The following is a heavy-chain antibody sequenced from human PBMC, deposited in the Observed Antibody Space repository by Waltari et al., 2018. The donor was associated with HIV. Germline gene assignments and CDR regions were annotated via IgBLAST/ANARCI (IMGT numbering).Heavy chain of an antibody. CDR1: GFSLSTRGVG. D-gene: IGHD7-27*01. CDR2: IFWNDDK. V-gene: IGHV2-5*01. Sequence: QITLKESGPTLVKPTQTLTLTCPFSGFSLSTRGVGVAWIRQPPGKALEWLALIFWNDDKRYSPSLKSRLTITKDTSKNQVVLTMTNMDPVDTATYYCTHSRWGPTDYWGQGTLVTVSS. CDR3: THSRWGPTDY. J-gene: IGHJ4*02.